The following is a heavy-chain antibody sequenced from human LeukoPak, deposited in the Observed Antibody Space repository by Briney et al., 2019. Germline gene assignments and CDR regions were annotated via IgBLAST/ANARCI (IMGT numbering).Heavy chain of an antibody. CDR1: GFTFSRYA. V-gene: IGHV3-30-3*01. Sequence: GGSLRLSCAASGFTFSRYAFHWVRQAPGKGLEWVAVISNDGNNKYHADSVKGRFTISRDNSKNTLYLQMNSLRAEDTAVYYCAKEYDILTGPFDYWGQGTLVTVSS. CDR3: AKEYDILTGPFDY. D-gene: IGHD3-9*01. CDR2: ISNDGNNK. J-gene: IGHJ4*02.